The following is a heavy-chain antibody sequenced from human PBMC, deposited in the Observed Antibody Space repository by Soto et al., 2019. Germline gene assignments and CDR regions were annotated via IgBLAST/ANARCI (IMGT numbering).Heavy chain of an antibody. D-gene: IGHD5-18*01. CDR2: ISYDGSNK. Sequence: QVQLVESGGGVVQPGRSLRLSCAASGFTFSSYAMHWVRQAPGKGLEWVAVISYDGSNKYYADSVKGRFTISRDNSKNTLYLQMHSLRAEDTAVYYCARGLNWDTAMVAWDYWGQGTLVTVSS. CDR3: ARGLNWDTAMVAWDY. J-gene: IGHJ4*02. CDR1: GFTFSSYA. V-gene: IGHV3-30-3*01.